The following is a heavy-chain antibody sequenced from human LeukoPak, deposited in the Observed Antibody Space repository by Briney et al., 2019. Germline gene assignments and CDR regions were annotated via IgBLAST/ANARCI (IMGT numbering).Heavy chain of an antibody. CDR3: ARDMLAVPSNWFDP. CDR1: GFTVTDYG. Sequence: ASVKVSCKASGFTVTDYGISWVRQAPGQGLEWMGWISGYNGVTNYAQKFQGRVTMTIDTSTSTAFLDLRSLRSDDTAVYFCARDMLAVPSNWFDPWGQGTLVTVSS. V-gene: IGHV1-18*01. J-gene: IGHJ5*02. CDR2: ISGYNGVT. D-gene: IGHD2-8*01.